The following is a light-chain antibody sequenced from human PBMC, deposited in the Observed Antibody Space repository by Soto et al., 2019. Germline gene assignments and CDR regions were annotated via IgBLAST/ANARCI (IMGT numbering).Light chain of an antibody. CDR1: SSNLGRNY. Sequence: VLTQPPSASGTPGQRVTISCSGSSSNLGRNYVDWYQQLPGTAPKVLMSRNYHRPSGVPDRFSGSKSGTSASLAISEFRPEDEGDYYCALWDDTLTADIFGPAPNVTVL. J-gene: IGLJ1*01. CDR2: RNY. V-gene: IGLV1-47*01. CDR3: ALWDDTLTADI.